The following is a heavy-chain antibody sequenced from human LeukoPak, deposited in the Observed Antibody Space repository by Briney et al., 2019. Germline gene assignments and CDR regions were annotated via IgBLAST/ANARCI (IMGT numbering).Heavy chain of an antibody. CDR3: ARDRKGIIRYYFDY. CDR2: ISYDGSNK. D-gene: IGHD3-10*01. V-gene: IGHV3-30-3*01. CDR1: GFTFSSYA. Sequence: GGSLRLSCAASGFTFSSYAMHWVRQAPGKGLEWVAVISYDGSNKYYADSVKGRFTISRDNSKNTLYLRMNSLRAEDTAVYYCARDRKGIIRYYFDYWGQGTLVTVSS. J-gene: IGHJ4*02.